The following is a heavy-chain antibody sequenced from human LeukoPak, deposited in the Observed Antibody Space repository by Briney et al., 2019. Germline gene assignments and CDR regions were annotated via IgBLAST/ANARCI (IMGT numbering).Heavy chain of an antibody. CDR2: IIPIFGRA. J-gene: IGHJ4*02. Sequence: SVKVSCKASGGTFSSLTINWVRQAPGQGLEWMGGIIPIFGRANYAQKFQGRVTITADDSTSTAYMELSSVTAADTAVYYCARTRYYDILTGYSYFDYWGQGTLVTVSS. D-gene: IGHD3-9*01. V-gene: IGHV1-69*13. CDR3: ARTRYYDILTGYSYFDY. CDR1: GGTFSSLT.